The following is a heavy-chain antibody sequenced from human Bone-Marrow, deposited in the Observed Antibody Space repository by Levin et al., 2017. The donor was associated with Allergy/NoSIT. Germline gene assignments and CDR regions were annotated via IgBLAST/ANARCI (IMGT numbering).Heavy chain of an antibody. V-gene: IGHV1-2*02. CDR3: TRRGPGLRGTWHSYDY. CDR1: GYIFTDYF. J-gene: IGHJ4*02. Sequence: GESLKISCKASGYIFTDYFIHWVRQAPGQGLEWMAWINPNSGSTTYAQKFKGRVTLTSDTSSSAAYMDLTSLRSDDTAVYYCTRRGPGLRGTWHSYDYWGQGTLVTVSS. D-gene: IGHD3-16*01. CDR2: INPNSGST.